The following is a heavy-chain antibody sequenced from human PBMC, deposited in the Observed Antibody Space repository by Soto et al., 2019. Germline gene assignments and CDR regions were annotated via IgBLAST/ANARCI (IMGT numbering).Heavy chain of an antibody. CDR1: GGSISSYY. V-gene: IGHV4-59*01. J-gene: IGHJ5*02. CDR3: ARDISPDYSTLGWFDP. Sequence: SETLSLTCTVSGGSISSYYWSWIRQPPGKGLEWIGYIYYSGGTNYNPSLKSRVTISVDTSKNQFSLKLSSVTAADTAVYYCARDISPDYSTLGWFDPWGQGTLVTVSS. CDR2: IYYSGGT. D-gene: IGHD4-4*01.